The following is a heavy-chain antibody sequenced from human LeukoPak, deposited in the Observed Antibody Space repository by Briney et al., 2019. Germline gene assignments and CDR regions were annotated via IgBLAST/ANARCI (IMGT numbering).Heavy chain of an antibody. CDR3: ARMIDYNYGYAFDY. V-gene: IGHV3-48*02. CDR2: MSTSGSI. D-gene: IGHD5-18*01. Sequence: PGGSLRLSCAASGFTLSSYTMNWVRQAPGKGLEWVSYMSTSGSISYADSVKGRFTTSRDNAKNSLYLQMNSLRDEDTAVYYCARMIDYNYGYAFDYWGQGTLVTVSS. CDR1: GFTLSSYT. J-gene: IGHJ4*02.